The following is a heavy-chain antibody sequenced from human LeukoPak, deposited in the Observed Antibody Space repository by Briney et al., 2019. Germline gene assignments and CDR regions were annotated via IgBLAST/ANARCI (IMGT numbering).Heavy chain of an antibody. J-gene: IGHJ6*03. D-gene: IGHD3-3*01. CDR3: ASYTIFGVDRVDYYYYMDV. V-gene: IGHV4-38-2*02. CDR1: GYSISSGYY. CDR2: IYHSGST. Sequence: SETLSLTCTVSGYSISSGYYWGWIRQPPGKGLEWIGRIYHSGSTYYNPSLKSRVTISVDTAKNQFSLKLSSVTAADTAVYYCASYTIFGVDRVDYYYYMDVWGKGTTVTVSS.